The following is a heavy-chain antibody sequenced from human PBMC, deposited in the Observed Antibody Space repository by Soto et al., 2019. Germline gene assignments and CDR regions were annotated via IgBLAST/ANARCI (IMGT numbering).Heavy chain of an antibody. J-gene: IGHJ4*02. Sequence: EVQLVESGGGLVQPGGSLRLSCAASGFTFSSYSMNWVRQAPGKGLEWVSYISSSSSTIYYADSVKGRFTISRDNAKNSLYLQKNSLRDEATAVDDCARDKSRDYWGQGTLFTVSS. V-gene: IGHV3-48*02. CDR1: GFTFSSYS. CDR3: ARDKSRDY. CDR2: ISSSSSTI.